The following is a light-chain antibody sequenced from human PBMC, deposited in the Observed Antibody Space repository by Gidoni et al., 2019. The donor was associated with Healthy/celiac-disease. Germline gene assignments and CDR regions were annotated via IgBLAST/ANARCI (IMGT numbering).Light chain of an antibody. CDR2: GTS. Sequence: QSVLTQPPSVSRAPEQQVTISCTGSSSTIRAGYDVHWYQQLPGTAPKLLIYGTSNRPSGVPDRFSGPKSGTSASLAITGLHAEDEADYYCQSYDSSLSGWVFGGGTKLTVL. V-gene: IGLV1-40*01. CDR1: SSTIRAGYD. J-gene: IGLJ3*02. CDR3: QSYDSSLSGWV.